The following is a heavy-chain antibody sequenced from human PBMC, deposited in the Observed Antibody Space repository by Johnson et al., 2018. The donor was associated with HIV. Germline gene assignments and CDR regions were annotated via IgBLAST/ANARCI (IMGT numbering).Heavy chain of an antibody. V-gene: IGHV3-30-3*01. Sequence: QVQLVESRGGVVQPGRSLRLSCAASAFTFSSYALHWVRKAPGKGLEWVAVISYDGSNKYYADSVQGRFPLSSDNAKNSLYLQMNSLRAEDTALYYCAKGATRYKTSGSNSDGAFDIWGQGTIVTVSS. J-gene: IGHJ3*02. CDR2: ISYDGSNK. D-gene: IGHD1-26*01. CDR3: AKGATRYKTSGSNSDGAFDI. CDR1: AFTFSSYA.